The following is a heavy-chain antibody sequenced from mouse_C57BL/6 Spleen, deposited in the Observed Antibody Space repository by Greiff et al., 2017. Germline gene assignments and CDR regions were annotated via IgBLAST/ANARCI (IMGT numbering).Heavy chain of an antibody. CDR2: INPNNGGT. J-gene: IGHJ3*01. CDR3: ARNYDYVFAY. Sequence: EVQLQQSGPELVKPGASVKISCKASGYTFTDYYMNWVKQSHGKSLEWIGDINPNNGGTSYNQKFKGKATLTVDKSSSTAYMELRSLTSEDSAVYYCARNYDYVFAYWGQGTLVTVSA. D-gene: IGHD2-4*01. CDR1: GYTFTDYY. V-gene: IGHV1-26*01.